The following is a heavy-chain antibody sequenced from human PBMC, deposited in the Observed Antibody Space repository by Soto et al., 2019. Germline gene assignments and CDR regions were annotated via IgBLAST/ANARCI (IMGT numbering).Heavy chain of an antibody. V-gene: IGHV3-30-3*01. D-gene: IGHD2-21*02. Sequence: GGSLRLSCAASGFSFSSYALHWVRQAPGKGLEWVTVISHDLNNKYYSDSVKGRFTISRDNSKNMVYLQMDSLRAEDTAVYYCARETGGTTDSYVALDVWGEGTMVTVSS. J-gene: IGHJ6*01. CDR3: ARETGGTTDSYVALDV. CDR2: ISHDLNNK. CDR1: GFSFSSYA.